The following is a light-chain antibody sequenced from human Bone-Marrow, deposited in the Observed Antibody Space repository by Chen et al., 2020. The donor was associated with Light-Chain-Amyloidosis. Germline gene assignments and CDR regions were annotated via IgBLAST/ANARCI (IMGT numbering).Light chain of an antibody. J-gene: IGLJ3*02. Sequence: SYVLTQPSSVSVAPGQTVTIACGGNNIGSTSVHWYQQTPGQAPPLVVYDDIDRPSGIPERLSGSNSGNTATLTISRVEAGDEADYYCQVWDRSSDRPVFGGGTKLTVL. V-gene: IGLV3-21*02. CDR2: DDI. CDR3: QVWDRSSDRPV. CDR1: NIGSTS.